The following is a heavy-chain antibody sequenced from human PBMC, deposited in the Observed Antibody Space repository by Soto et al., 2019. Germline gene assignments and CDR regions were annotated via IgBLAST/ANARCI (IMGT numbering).Heavy chain of an antibody. Sequence: QVQLVESGGGVVQPGRSLRLYCAASGFTFRNFGMHWVRQTPGKGLEWVAVISDDGSNKYNAASVQGRFTISRDNSKNTLYLQMNSLRADDTAVYYCAKGGGYSSGTNDAFDIWGQGTMVTVSS. D-gene: IGHD5-18*01. CDR1: GFTFRNFG. V-gene: IGHV3-30*18. CDR2: ISDDGSNK. CDR3: AKGGGYSSGTNDAFDI. J-gene: IGHJ3*02.